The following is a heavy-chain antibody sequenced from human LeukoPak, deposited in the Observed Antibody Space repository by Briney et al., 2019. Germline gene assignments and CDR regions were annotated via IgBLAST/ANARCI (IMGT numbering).Heavy chain of an antibody. CDR3: ARVEGYYDSSGYYSCFDY. Sequence: GGSLRLSXAASGFTFSSYSMNWVRQAPGKGLEWVSSISSSSSYIYYADSVKGRFTISRDNAKNSLYLQMNSLRAEDTAVYYCARVEGYYDSSGYYSCFDYWGQGTLVTVSS. CDR1: GFTFSSYS. V-gene: IGHV3-21*01. D-gene: IGHD3-22*01. CDR2: ISSSSSYI. J-gene: IGHJ4*02.